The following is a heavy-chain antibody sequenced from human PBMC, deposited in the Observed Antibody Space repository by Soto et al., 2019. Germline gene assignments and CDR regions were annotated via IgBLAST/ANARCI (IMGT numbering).Heavy chain of an antibody. CDR3: ARLGGINWFDP. J-gene: IGHJ5*02. D-gene: IGHD3-16*01. Sequence: SETLSLTCTVSGGSISSGGYYWSWILHHPGKGLEWIGYIYYSGSTYYNPSLKSRVTISVDTSKNQFSLKLSSVTAADTAVYYCARLGGINWFDPWGQGTLVTVSS. V-gene: IGHV4-31*03. CDR1: GGSISSGGYY. CDR2: IYYSGST.